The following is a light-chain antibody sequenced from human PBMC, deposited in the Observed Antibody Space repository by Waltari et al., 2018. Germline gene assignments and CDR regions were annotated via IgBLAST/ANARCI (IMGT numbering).Light chain of an antibody. CDR1: SGHSNFA. V-gene: IGLV4-69*01. J-gene: IGLJ2*01. CDR2: LRSDGSH. CDR3: QTWGTGIQV. Sequence: QLVLTQSPSASASLGASVTLTCPLSSGHSNFAIAWHQQQPGKGPRYLMKLRSDGSHSKGDGIPDRFSGSSSGAERYLTISSLQSEDEADYYCQTWGTGIQVFGGGTKLTVL.